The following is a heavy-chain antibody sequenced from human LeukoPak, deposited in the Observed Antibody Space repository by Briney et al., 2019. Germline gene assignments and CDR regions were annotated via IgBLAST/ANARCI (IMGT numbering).Heavy chain of an antibody. CDR1: GYSFTSYW. CDR2: IDPSDSYT. V-gene: IGHV5-10-1*01. Sequence: GESLKISCKGSGYSFTSYWISWVRQMPGKGLGWMGRIDPSDSYTNYSPSFPGHVTISADKSISTAYLQWSSLKASDTAMYYCARHSSYDSSGYYVDYWGQGTLVTVSS. D-gene: IGHD3-22*01. J-gene: IGHJ4*02. CDR3: ARHSSYDSSGYYVDY.